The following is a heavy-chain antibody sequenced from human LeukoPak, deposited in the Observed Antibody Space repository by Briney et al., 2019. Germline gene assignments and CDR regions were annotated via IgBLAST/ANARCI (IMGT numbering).Heavy chain of an antibody. Sequence: GASVKVSCKPSGYTFTSYDINWVRQATGQGLEWMGWMNPNSGNTGYAQKFQGRVTMTRNTSISTAYMELSSLRSEDTAVYYCASNTAVAGTEGDYYYYMDVWGKGTTVTVSS. CDR2: MNPNSGNT. CDR3: ASNTAVAGTEGDYYYYMDV. J-gene: IGHJ6*03. D-gene: IGHD6-19*01. CDR1: GYTFTSYD. V-gene: IGHV1-8*01.